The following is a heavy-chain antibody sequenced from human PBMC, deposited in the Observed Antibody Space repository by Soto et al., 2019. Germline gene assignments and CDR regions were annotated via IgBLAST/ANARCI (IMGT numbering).Heavy chain of an antibody. J-gene: IGHJ6*02. CDR3: ARSYGDHGYLYYYYGMDV. D-gene: IGHD4-17*01. Sequence: GGSLRLSCAASRFTFSSYAMHWVRQAPGKGLEYVSAISSNGGSTYYADSVKGRFTISRDNSKNTLYLQMGSLRAEDMAVYYCARSYGDHGYLYYYYGMDVWGQGTTVTSP. CDR1: RFTFSSYA. V-gene: IGHV3-64*02. CDR2: ISSNGGST.